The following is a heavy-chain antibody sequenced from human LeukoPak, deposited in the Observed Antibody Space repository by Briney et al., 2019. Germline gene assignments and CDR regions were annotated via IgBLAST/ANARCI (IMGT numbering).Heavy chain of an antibody. CDR2: IYYSGST. Sequence: PSETLSLTCTVSGGSISSYYWSWIRQPPGKGLEWIGYIYYSGSTNYNPSLKSRVTISVDTSKNQFSLKLSSVTAADTAVYYCARVGYCSSTSCYVIAFDIWGQGTMVTVSS. CDR1: GGSISSYY. D-gene: IGHD2-2*01. CDR3: ARVGYCSSTSCYVIAFDI. J-gene: IGHJ3*02. V-gene: IGHV4-59*01.